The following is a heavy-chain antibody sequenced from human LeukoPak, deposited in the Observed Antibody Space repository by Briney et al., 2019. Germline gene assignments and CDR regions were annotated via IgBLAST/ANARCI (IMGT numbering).Heavy chain of an antibody. CDR1: GGTFSSYA. Sequence: SVKVSCKASGGTFSSYAISWVRQAPGQGLEWMGGIIPIFGTANYAQKFQGRVTITADESTSTAYMELSSLRSEDTAVYYCASDVEDIAVAGTNYFDYWGQGTLVTVSS. D-gene: IGHD6-19*01. V-gene: IGHV1-69*01. CDR3: ASDVEDIAVAGTNYFDY. J-gene: IGHJ4*02. CDR2: IIPIFGTA.